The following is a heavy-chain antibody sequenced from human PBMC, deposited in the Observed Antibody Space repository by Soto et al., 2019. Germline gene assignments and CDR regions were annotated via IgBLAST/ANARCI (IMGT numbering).Heavy chain of an antibody. D-gene: IGHD2-2*01. CDR3: AKDLSVVLVPAVPFDY. Sequence: ASVKVSCKASGYTFTSYYMHWVRQAPGQGLEWMGIINPSGGSTSYAQKFQGRVTMTRDTSTSTVYMELSSLRSEDTAVYYCAKDLSVVLVPAVPFDYWGQGTLVTVSS. CDR2: INPSGGST. J-gene: IGHJ4*02. CDR1: GYTFTSYY. V-gene: IGHV1-46*01.